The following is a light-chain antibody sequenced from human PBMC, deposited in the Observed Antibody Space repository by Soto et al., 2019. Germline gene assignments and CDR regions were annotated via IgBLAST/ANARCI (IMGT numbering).Light chain of an antibody. Sequence: QPVLTQSPSASASLGASVKLTCTLSSGHSSYAIAWHQQQPEKGPRYLMKLNSDGSHYKGGGIPDRFSGSSSGAERYLTISSLLSEDEADYYCQTWGTGIQVFGTGTKLTVL. J-gene: IGLJ1*01. V-gene: IGLV4-69*01. CDR3: QTWGTGIQV. CDR2: LNSDGSH. CDR1: SGHSSYA.